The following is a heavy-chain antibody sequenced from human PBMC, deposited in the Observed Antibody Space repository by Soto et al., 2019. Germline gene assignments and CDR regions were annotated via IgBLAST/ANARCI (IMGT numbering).Heavy chain of an antibody. CDR1: GFTFSSYW. J-gene: IGHJ4*02. D-gene: IGHD3-16*01. CDR2: INSDGSST. V-gene: IGHV3-74*01. Sequence: PGGSLRLSCAASGFTFSSYWMHWVRQGSGKGLVWVSRINSDGSSTTYADSVKGRFTISRDNAKNTLYLQMNSLRAEDTAVYYCARTLGGSSNPYWGQGTLVTVSS. CDR3: ARTLGGSSNPY.